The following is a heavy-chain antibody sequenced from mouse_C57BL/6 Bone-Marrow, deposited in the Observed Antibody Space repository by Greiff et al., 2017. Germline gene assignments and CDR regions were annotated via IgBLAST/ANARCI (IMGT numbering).Heavy chain of an antibody. V-gene: IGHV5-9*01. CDR1: GFTFSSYT. D-gene: IGHD1-1*01. J-gene: IGHJ2*01. CDR2: ISGGGGNT. CDR3: ARNYYGSSYGY. Sequence: EVMLVESGGGLVKPGGSLKLSCAASGFTFSSYTMSWDRQTPEKRLEWVATISGGGGNTYYPDSVKGRFTISRDDAKNTLYLQMSSLRSEDTALYYCARNYYGSSYGYWGQGTTLTVSS.